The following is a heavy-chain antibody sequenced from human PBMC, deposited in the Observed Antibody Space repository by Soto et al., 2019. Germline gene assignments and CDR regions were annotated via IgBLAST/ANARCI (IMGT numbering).Heavy chain of an antibody. Sequence: QVRLQESGPGRVKPSETLSLTCTLTGGSLSTYYWSWIRQPAAGRGLDWIGRIYAGGSTNSNPSPKGRVTMSVDRSRNQCSLRLTSGTAAATAVYYCAGGSSGWPRPWFWGQGLSVTVSS. CDR2: IYAGGST. CDR1: GGSLSTYY. CDR3: AGGSSGWPRPWF. V-gene: IGHV4-4*07. D-gene: IGHD6-19*01. J-gene: IGHJ4*02.